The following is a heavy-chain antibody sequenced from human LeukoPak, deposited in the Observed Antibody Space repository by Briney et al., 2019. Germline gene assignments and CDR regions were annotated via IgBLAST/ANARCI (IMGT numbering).Heavy chain of an antibody. CDR3: ARAMSTFGGVRNYFDS. D-gene: IGHD3-16*01. J-gene: IGHJ4*02. V-gene: IGHV3-48*04. Sequence: GGSLRLSCAASGFTFSGHNMNWGRQAPGKGLEWISSVSISSGTIYYADSVNGRFRISRDNAKSSLDLEMNSLRAEDTAVYYCARAMSTFGGVRNYFDSWGQGTLVTVSS. CDR2: VSISSGTI. CDR1: GFTFSGHN.